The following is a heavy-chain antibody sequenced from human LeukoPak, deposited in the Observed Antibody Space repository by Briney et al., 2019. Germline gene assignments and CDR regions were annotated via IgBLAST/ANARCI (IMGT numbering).Heavy chain of an antibody. CDR3: ARGYDFWSGSYYFDY. V-gene: IGHV3-21*01. J-gene: IGHJ4*02. CDR2: ISSSSSYI. Sequence: GGSLRLSCAASGITFSSYSMNWVRQAPGKGLEWVSSISSSSSYIYYADSVKGRFTISRDNAKNSLYLQMNSLRAEDTAVYYCARGYDFWSGSYYFDYWGQGTLVTVSS. D-gene: IGHD3-3*01. CDR1: GITFSSYS.